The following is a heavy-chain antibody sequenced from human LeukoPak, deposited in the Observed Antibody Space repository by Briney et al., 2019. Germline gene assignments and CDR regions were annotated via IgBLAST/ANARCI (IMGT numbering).Heavy chain of an antibody. J-gene: IGHJ3*02. V-gene: IGHV3-23*01. CDR1: GFTFNSYA. Sequence: GGSLRLSCAASGFTFNSYAMSWVRQAPGKGLEWVSAISGSGGSKYYADSVKGRFTISRDNSKNTLYLQMNSLRAEDTAVYYCAKMEEQLNDAFDIWGQGTMVTVSS. CDR2: ISGSGGSK. D-gene: IGHD6-6*01. CDR3: AKMEEQLNDAFDI.